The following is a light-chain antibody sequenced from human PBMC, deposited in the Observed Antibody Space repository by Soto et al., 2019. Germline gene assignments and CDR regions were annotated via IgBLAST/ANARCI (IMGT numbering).Light chain of an antibody. CDR1: QSISSW. Sequence: DIQMTQSPSTLSASVGDRVTITCRASQSISSWLAWYQQKPGKAPKLLIYKASSLRSEIQSRFSGSGFGTEFTLTISSLQPDDFATYHCQQYNTYSRAFGQGTKVEIK. V-gene: IGKV1-5*03. CDR3: QQYNTYSRA. CDR2: KAS. J-gene: IGKJ1*01.